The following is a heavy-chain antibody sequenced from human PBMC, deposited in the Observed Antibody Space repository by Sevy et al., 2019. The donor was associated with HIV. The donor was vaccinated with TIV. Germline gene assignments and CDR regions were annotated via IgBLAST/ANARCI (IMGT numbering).Heavy chain of an antibody. Sequence: ASVKVSCKASGYTFTSYGISWVRQAPGQGLEWMGWISAYNGNTNYAQKLQGRVTMTTDTSTSTAYMELRSLRSDDTAVYYCARGDVLLWFGESGYYYGMDVWDQGTTVTVSS. D-gene: IGHD3-10*01. J-gene: IGHJ6*02. CDR2: ISAYNGNT. CDR1: GYTFTSYG. V-gene: IGHV1-18*01. CDR3: ARGDVLLWFGESGYYYGMDV.